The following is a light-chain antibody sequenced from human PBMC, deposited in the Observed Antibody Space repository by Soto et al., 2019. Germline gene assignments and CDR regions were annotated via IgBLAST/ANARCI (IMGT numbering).Light chain of an antibody. J-gene: IGKJ4*01. CDR2: GAS. V-gene: IGKV3-11*01. CDR3: QQRSNWPLLT. Sequence: ETVLTQSPDTLSLSPGERATLSCRASQSVGNSLAWYQQKPGQAPRLIIYGASNRATGVPARFSGSGSGTDFTLTISSLEPEDFAVYYCQQRSNWPLLTFGGGTKVEIK. CDR1: QSVGNS.